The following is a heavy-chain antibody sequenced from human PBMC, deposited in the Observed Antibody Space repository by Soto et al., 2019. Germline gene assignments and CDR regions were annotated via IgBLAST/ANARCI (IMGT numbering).Heavy chain of an antibody. V-gene: IGHV3-53*01. CDR3: ERDGSFTTEETTVTTYVDY. Sequence: EVQLVESGGGLIQPGGSLRLSCAASGFTVSSNYMSWVRQAPGKGLEWVSVIYSGGSTYYADSVKGRFTISRDNSKNTLYLQMNSLRAEDTAVYYCERDGSFTTEETTVTTYVDYWGQGTLVTVSS. CDR1: GFTVSSNY. J-gene: IGHJ4*02. D-gene: IGHD4-17*01. CDR2: IYSGGST.